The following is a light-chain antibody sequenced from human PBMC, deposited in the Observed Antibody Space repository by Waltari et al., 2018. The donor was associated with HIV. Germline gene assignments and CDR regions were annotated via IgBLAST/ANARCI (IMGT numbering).Light chain of an antibody. CDR2: RNK. Sequence: QSVLTQPPSASGTPGQTVTISCSGSSSNIGGNYVYWYQRLPGTAPKLLIYRNKQRPSGVPDRFSGSKSGTSAPLAISGLRSEDEADYYCASWDDSLSGWVFGGGTKVTVL. V-gene: IGLV1-47*01. J-gene: IGLJ3*02. CDR1: SSNIGGNY. CDR3: ASWDDSLSGWV.